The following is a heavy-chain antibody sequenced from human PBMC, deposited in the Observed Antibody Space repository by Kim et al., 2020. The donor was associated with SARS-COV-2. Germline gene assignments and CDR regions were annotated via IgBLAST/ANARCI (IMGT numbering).Heavy chain of an antibody. CDR2: ISGDGITT. CDR1: GFPFRYYW. J-gene: IGHJ1*01. V-gene: IGHV3-74*01. Sequence: GGSLRLSCVASGFPFRYYWMHWVRQAPGKGLVWVSRISGDGITTSYADSVKGRFTISRDNAKNTLYLQMNSLRAEDTAVYSCARDRHSEGGDWG. CDR3: ARDRHSEGGD. D-gene: IGHD2-21*01.